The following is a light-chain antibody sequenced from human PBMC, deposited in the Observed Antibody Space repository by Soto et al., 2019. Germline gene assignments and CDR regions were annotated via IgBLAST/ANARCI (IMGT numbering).Light chain of an antibody. Sequence: DIQMTQTTSTLPASVGDTVTITCRASQTIGTWLAWYQQKPAKAPKLLIYKASTLESGVPSRFSGSGSGTEFTLTISSLQADDFATYYCQQYNDLSTFGGGTKVDIK. J-gene: IGKJ4*01. CDR1: QTIGTW. V-gene: IGKV1-5*03. CDR3: QQYNDLST. CDR2: KAS.